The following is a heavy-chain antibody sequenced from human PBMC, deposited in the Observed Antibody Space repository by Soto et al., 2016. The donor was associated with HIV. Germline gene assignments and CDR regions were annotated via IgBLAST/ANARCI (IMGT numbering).Heavy chain of an antibody. V-gene: IGHV1-46*03. Sequence: QVQLVQSGAEVKKPGASVKVSCKASGYTFTSYYMHWVRQAPGQGLEWMGIINPSGGSTSYAQKFQGRVTMTRDTSTSTVYMELSSLRSEDTAVYYCARDVDTAMPAHAFDIWGQGTMVTVSS. D-gene: IGHD5-18*01. CDR1: GYTFTSYY. CDR2: INPSGGST. CDR3: ARDVDTAMPAHAFDI. J-gene: IGHJ3*02.